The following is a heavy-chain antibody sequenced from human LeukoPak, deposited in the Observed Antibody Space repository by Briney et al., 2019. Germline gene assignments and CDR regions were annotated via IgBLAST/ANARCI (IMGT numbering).Heavy chain of an antibody. Sequence: GGSLRLSCAASGFTFSRYGMHWVRQAPGKGLEWVADVWDNGINKFYADSMKGRFTISRDNSKHTLSLHMNSLRAEDTAVYYCVKEPAPYSLGDAGAKGTTVTVSS. J-gene: IGHJ6*04. CDR3: VKEPAPYSLGDA. V-gene: IGHV3-33*06. CDR2: VWDNGINK. D-gene: IGHD3-16*01. CDR1: GFTFSRYG.